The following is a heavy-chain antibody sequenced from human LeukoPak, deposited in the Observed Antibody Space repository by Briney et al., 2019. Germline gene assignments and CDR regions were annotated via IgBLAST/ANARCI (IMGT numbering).Heavy chain of an antibody. V-gene: IGHV3-48*01. CDR1: GFTFSSYS. CDR2: ISSSSSTI. J-gene: IGHJ3*02. CDR3: ARDRFYDFWSGYDAFDI. Sequence: PGGSLRLSCAASGFTFSSYSMNWVRQAPGKGLEWVSYISSSSSTIYYADSVKGRFTIPRDNAKNSLYLQMNSLRAEDTAVYYCARDRFYDFWSGYDAFDIWGQGTMVTVSS. D-gene: IGHD3-3*01.